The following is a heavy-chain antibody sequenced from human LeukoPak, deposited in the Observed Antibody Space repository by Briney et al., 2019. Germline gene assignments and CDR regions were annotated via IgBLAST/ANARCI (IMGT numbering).Heavy chain of an antibody. CDR2: IKQDGSEE. CDR1: GFTFSSYW. D-gene: IGHD5-24*01. CDR3: ATLLVNGYKNKFLQE. J-gene: IGHJ1*01. Sequence: GGSLRLSCAASGFTFSSYWMTWVRQAPGKRLEWVANIKQDGSEETYVDSVKGRFIISRDNAKKSLYLQMNGLRAEDTAVYYCATLLVNGYKNKFLQEWGQGTLVTVSS. V-gene: IGHV3-7*01.